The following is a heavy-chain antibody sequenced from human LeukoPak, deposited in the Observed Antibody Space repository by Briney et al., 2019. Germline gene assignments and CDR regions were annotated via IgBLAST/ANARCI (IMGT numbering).Heavy chain of an antibody. CDR1: GGTFSSYA. CDR2: IIPIFGTA. Sequence: ASVKVSCKASGGTFSSYAISWVRQAPGQGLEWMGGIIPIFGTANYAQKFQGRVTITADESTSTAYMELSSLRSEDTAVYYCARDHYDYVWGSYRQPLYYFDYWGQGTLATVSS. V-gene: IGHV1-69*13. J-gene: IGHJ4*02. D-gene: IGHD3-16*02. CDR3: ARDHYDYVWGSYRQPLYYFDY.